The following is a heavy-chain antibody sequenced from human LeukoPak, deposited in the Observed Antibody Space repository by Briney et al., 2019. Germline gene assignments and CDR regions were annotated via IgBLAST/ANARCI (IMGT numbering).Heavy chain of an antibody. D-gene: IGHD3-22*01. CDR3: ARGRYYDSNPMDV. V-gene: IGHV1-69*02. Sequence: VTRLACRGIFSSYTIHGLRQPPAQGLDGMGRIIPILGIANYAQKFQGRVTITADKSTSTDYMERSSLRSEDTAVYYCARGRYYDSNPMDVWGQGTTVTVSS. CDR1: RGIFSSYT. CDR2: IIPILGIA. J-gene: IGHJ6*02.